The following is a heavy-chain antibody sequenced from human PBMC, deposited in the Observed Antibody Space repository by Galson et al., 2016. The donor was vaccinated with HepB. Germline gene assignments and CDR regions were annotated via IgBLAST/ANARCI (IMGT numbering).Heavy chain of an antibody. CDR3: AKDKRGHSSAWYWYFDY. V-gene: IGHV3-30*18. CDR2: ISYDGYNQ. D-gene: IGHD6-13*01. J-gene: IGHJ4*02. Sequence: SLRLSCAASGFIFSTYGMHWVRQAPGKGLEWVATISYDGYNQHYADSVKGRFTTSRDNSKNTVYLQLTSLRAEDTAVYYCAKDKRGHSSAWYWYFDYWGPGTLVSVSS. CDR1: GFIFSTYG.